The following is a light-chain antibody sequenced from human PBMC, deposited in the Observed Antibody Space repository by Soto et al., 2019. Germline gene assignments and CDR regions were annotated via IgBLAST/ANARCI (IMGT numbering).Light chain of an antibody. Sequence: DIQMTQSPSNLSGSVGDRVTITCRASQTISSYLGWYQQKPGKAPNFMIYAASTLQSGVPSRFSGSGSGTECTLTISSLQPDDVATYYCQHYNSYSRTFGQGTKVDIK. CDR3: QHYNSYSRT. V-gene: IGKV1-5*01. CDR1: QTISSY. J-gene: IGKJ1*01. CDR2: AAS.